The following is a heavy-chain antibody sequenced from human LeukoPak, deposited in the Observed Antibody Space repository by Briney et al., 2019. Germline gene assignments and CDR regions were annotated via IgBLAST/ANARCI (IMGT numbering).Heavy chain of an antibody. D-gene: IGHD3-22*01. CDR3: ARTYYYDSADFRTLHGMDV. CDR1: GYTFTTYD. CDR2: MDPNSGNT. Sequence: ASVKVSCKASGYTFTTYDINWVRQATGQGLEWMGWMDPNSGNTGYAQKFQGRVTMTRNTSIKTAYMELSSLRSEDTAVYYCARTYYYDSADFRTLHGMDVWGQGTTVTVSS. V-gene: IGHV1-8*01. J-gene: IGHJ6*02.